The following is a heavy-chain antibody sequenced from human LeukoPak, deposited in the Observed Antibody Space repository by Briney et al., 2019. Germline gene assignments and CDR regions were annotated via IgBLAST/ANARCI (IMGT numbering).Heavy chain of an antibody. CDR2: ISGSGGST. CDR1: GITLSNYG. V-gene: IGHV3-23*01. J-gene: IGHJ6*03. CDR3: AKDLGNYAPYYYMDV. D-gene: IGHD3-16*01. Sequence: GGSLRLSCVVSGITLSNYGMSWVRQAPGKGLEWVAGISGSGGSTNYADSVKGRFTISRDNSKNTLYLQMNSLRAEDAAVYYCAKDLGNYAPYYYMDVWGKGTTVTVSS.